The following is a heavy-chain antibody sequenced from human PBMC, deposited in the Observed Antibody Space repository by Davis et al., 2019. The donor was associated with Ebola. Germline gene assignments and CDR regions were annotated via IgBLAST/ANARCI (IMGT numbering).Heavy chain of an antibody. V-gene: IGHV5-51*01. Sequence: GESLKISCKGSGYSFTSYWIGWVRQMPGKGLEWMGIIYPGDSDTRYSPSFQGQVTISADKSISTAYLQWSSLKASDTAMYYCARGGVVPAARGHLAGVLDNWFDPWGQGTLVTVSS. D-gene: IGHD2-2*01. CDR1: GYSFTSYW. J-gene: IGHJ5*02. CDR3: ARGGVVPAARGHLAGVLDNWFDP. CDR2: IYPGDSDT.